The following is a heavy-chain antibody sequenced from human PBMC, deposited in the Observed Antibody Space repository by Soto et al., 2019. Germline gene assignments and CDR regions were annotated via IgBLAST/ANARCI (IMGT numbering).Heavy chain of an antibody. J-gene: IGHJ4*02. Sequence: SETLSLTCSVSGGSVSDKTYYWSWIRQPPGKRLEWIGYVYYSGTTNYNPSLKSRVTISVDLSKNRFSLRLSSVTTADTALYYCARTTAVPNTLRSRYFFDYWGQGTLVT. V-gene: IGHV4-61*01. CDR1: GGSVSDKTYY. CDR2: VYYSGTT. D-gene: IGHD4-17*01. CDR3: ARTTAVPNTLRSRYFFDY.